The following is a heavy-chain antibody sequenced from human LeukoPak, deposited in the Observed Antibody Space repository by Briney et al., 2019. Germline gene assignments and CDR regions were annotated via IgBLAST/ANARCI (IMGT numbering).Heavy chain of an antibody. CDR3: AKDGSYYHYYDSSGYYDGFDY. CDR1: GFTFSNYA. Sequence: GGSLRLSCAASGFTFSNYAMSWVRQAPGKGLEWVSSISGSGGGTYYAVSVKGRFTISRDNSENTLYLQMNSLRAEDTAVYYCAKDGSYYHYYDSSGYYDGFDYWGQGTLVTVSS. V-gene: IGHV3-23*01. J-gene: IGHJ4*02. D-gene: IGHD3-22*01. CDR2: ISGSGGGT.